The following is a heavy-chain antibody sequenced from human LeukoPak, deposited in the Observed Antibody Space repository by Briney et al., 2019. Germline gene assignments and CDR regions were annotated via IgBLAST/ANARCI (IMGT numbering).Heavy chain of an antibody. V-gene: IGHV3-7*01. J-gene: IGHJ1*01. Sequence: GGSLRLSCAASGFTFSSYWMSWVRQAPGKGLEWVANIKQDGSEKYYVDSVKGRFTISRDNAKNSLYLQMNSLRAEDTAVYYCARDRIAVAPSPFQHWGQGTLVTVSS. CDR2: IKQDGSEK. CDR3: ARDRIAVAPSPFQH. CDR1: GFTFSSYW. D-gene: IGHD6-19*01.